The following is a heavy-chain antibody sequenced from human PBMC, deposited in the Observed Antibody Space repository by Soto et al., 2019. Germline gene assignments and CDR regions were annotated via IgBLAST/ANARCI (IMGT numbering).Heavy chain of an antibody. CDR1: GGSISSSSYY. V-gene: IGHV4-39*01. J-gene: IGHJ3*02. D-gene: IGHD3-22*01. CDR2: IYYSGST. CDR3: ARLTSGYYYDAFDI. Sequence: SETLSLTCTVSGGSISSSSYYWGWIRQPPGKGLEWIGSIYYSGSTYYNPSLKSRVTISVDTSKNQFSLKLSSVTAADTAVYYCARLTSGYYYDAFDIWGQGTMVTV.